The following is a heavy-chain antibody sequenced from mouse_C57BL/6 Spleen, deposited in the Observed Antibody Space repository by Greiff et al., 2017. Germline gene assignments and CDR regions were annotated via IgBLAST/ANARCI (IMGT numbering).Heavy chain of an antibody. V-gene: IGHV1-82*01. D-gene: IGHD2-4*01. Sequence: QVQLQQSGPELVKPGASVKISCKASGYAFSSSWMNWVKQRPGKGLEWIGRIYPGDGDTNYNGKFKGKATLTADKSSSTAYMQLSSLTSEDSAVYFCARWNDYDYYAMDYWGQGTSVTVSS. CDR1: GYAFSSSW. CDR3: ARWNDYDYYAMDY. CDR2: IYPGDGDT. J-gene: IGHJ4*01.